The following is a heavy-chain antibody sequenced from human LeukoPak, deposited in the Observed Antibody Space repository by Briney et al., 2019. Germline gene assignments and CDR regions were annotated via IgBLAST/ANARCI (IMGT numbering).Heavy chain of an antibody. D-gene: IGHD6-13*01. CDR3: ARDSEGVRSWAIAAVPTFDC. CDR1: DYTFTSYG. V-gene: IGHV1-18*01. J-gene: IGHJ4*02. CDR2: ISAYNGNT. Sequence: ASVKVSCKASDYTFTSYGISWVRQAPGQGLEWMGWISAYNGNTNYAQKLQGRVTMTTDTSTSTAYMELRSLRSDDTAVYYCARDSEGVRSWAIAAVPTFDCWGQGTLVTVSS.